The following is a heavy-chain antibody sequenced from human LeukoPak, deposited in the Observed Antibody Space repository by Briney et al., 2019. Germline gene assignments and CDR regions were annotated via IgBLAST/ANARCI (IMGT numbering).Heavy chain of an antibody. CDR2: IWYDGSNK. CDR3: ARGINYYDSSGESTVFDY. Sequence: PGRSLRLSCAASGFTFGSYGMHWVRQAPGKGLEWVAVIWYDGSNKYYADSVKGRFTISRDNSKNTLYLQMNSLRAEDTAVYYCARGINYYDSSGESTVFDYWGQGTLVTVSS. J-gene: IGHJ4*02. D-gene: IGHD3-22*01. V-gene: IGHV3-33*01. CDR1: GFTFGSYG.